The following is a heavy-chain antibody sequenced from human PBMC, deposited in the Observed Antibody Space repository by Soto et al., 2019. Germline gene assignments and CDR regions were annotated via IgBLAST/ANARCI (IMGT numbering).Heavy chain of an antibody. CDR2: LSRSGETT. CDR3: AQARARSCGTPTCLGVLNR. D-gene: IGHD2-21*01. V-gene: IGHV3-23*01. CDR1: GFRFSTYA. Sequence: QLLESGGGLVQPGGSLRLSSEASGFRFSTYARNWVRQAPGKGLEWVSGLSRSGETTFYADSVKGRFTISRDNSKNTLYLQMDSLRAEDTAFYYCAQARARSCGTPTCLGVLNRWGQGTLVTVSS. J-gene: IGHJ5*02.